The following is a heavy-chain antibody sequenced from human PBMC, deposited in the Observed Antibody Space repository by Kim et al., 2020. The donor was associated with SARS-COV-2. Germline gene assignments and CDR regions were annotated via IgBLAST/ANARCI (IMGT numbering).Heavy chain of an antibody. CDR1: GFTFSSYG. V-gene: IGHV3-30*18. D-gene: IGHD3-22*01. CDR3: AKDTYDSSGYYPYYFDC. Sequence: GGSLRLSCAASGFTFSSYGMHWVRQAPGKGLEWVAVISYDGSKKYFADSVQGRFIISRDNSKNTLYLQMNSLRAEDTALYYCAKDTYDSSGYYPYYFDCWGQGTLVTVSS. J-gene: IGHJ4*02. CDR2: ISYDGSKK.